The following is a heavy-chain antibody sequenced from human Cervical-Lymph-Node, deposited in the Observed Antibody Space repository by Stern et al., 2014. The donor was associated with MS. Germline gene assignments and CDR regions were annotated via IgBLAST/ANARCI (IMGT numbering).Heavy chain of an antibody. J-gene: IGHJ4*02. Sequence: QVTLRESGPALVKPTPTLTLSCTFSGFSLSTSGMCVSWIRQPPGKALKGLALLDCDADKYYSTSLKTRLTISKDTSKNQVVLTMTNMDPVDTATYYCARTLKRYDILTGYCLNYFDYWGQGTLVTVSS. CDR3: ARTLKRYDILTGYCLNYFDY. CDR2: LDCDADK. D-gene: IGHD3-9*01. V-gene: IGHV2-70*01. CDR1: GFSLSTSGMC.